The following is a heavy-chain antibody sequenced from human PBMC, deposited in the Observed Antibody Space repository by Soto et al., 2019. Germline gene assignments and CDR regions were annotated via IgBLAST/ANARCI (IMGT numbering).Heavy chain of an antibody. CDR2: MNAKSGDT. CDR1: GYTFSDFD. D-gene: IGHD3-16*01. J-gene: IGHJ6*02. CDR3: GGGNPFNYAGFDV. Sequence: QAHLEQSGAEVKRPGASVKVSCKASGYTFSDFDINWLRQASGQGPEWMGWMNAKSGDTFFAQRFQGKFNMTWDTSMSTAYMEVGRPASDATVLYYCGGGNPFNYAGFDVWGQGTTVAVSS. V-gene: IGHV1-8*01.